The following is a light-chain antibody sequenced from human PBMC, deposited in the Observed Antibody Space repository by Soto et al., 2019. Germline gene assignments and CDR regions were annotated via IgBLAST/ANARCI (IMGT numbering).Light chain of an antibody. V-gene: IGKV3-11*01. CDR3: QQRSNWPHE. J-gene: IGKJ1*01. CDR1: QSVSSY. CDR2: DAS. Sequence: EIVLTHSPATLSLSPVERATLSCRSSQSVSSYLAWYQQKPGQAPRLLIYDASNRASGIPARFSGSGSGTDFTLTIISLEPEDFAVYYCQQRSNWPHEFGQGTKVEIK.